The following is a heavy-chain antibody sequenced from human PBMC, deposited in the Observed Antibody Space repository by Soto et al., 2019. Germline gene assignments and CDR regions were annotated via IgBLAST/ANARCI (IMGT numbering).Heavy chain of an antibody. D-gene: IGHD3-9*01. CDR2: ISYDGSNK. CDR1: GFTFSSYG. Sequence: GGSLRLSCAASGFTFSSYGMHWVRQAPGKGLEWVAVISYDGSNKYYADSVKGRFTISRDNSKNTLYLQMNSLRAEDTAVYYCAKDLMAVPIRDYYYGMDVWGQGTTVTVSS. J-gene: IGHJ6*02. V-gene: IGHV3-30*18. CDR3: AKDLMAVPIRDYYYGMDV.